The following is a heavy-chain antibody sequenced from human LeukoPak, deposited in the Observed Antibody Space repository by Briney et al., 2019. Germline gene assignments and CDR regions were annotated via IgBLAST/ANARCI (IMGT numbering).Heavy chain of an antibody. Sequence: ASVKVSCKVSGYTLTELSMHWVRQAPGKGLEWMGGFDPEDGETIYAQKFQGRVTMTEDTSTDTAYMEPSSLRSEDTAVYYCATLSSGWYYAFDYWGQGTLVTVSS. CDR1: GYTLTELS. CDR2: FDPEDGET. V-gene: IGHV1-24*01. CDR3: ATLSSGWYYAFDY. D-gene: IGHD6-19*01. J-gene: IGHJ4*02.